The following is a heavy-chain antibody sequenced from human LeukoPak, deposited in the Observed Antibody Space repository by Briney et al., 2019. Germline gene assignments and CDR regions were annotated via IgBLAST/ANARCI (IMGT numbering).Heavy chain of an antibody. CDR1: GFPLSDYW. CDR2: IKQDGGEI. CDR3: TTPRPTIDYGDYVGGDWDYYYYMDV. Sequence: PGGSLRLSCAASGFPLSDYWMSWVRQAPGKGLEWVANIKQDGGEIYYVDSVKGRFTISRDNAKNSLYLQMNSLTAEDTAVYYCTTPRPTIDYGDYVGGDWDYYYYMDVWGKGTTVTVSS. V-gene: IGHV3-7*01. J-gene: IGHJ6*03. D-gene: IGHD4-17*01.